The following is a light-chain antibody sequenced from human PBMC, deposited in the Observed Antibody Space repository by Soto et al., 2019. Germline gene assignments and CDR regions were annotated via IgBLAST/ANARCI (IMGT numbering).Light chain of an antibody. CDR2: AAS. Sequence: IQLTQSPSSLSASVGDRVTITCRASQGISSYLAWYQQKPGKAPKLLIHAASTLQSGVPSRFSGSGSGTDFTLTISSLQPDDFATYYCQQYNSYSTFGGGTKVEIK. J-gene: IGKJ4*01. V-gene: IGKV1-9*01. CDR1: QGISSY. CDR3: QQYNSYST.